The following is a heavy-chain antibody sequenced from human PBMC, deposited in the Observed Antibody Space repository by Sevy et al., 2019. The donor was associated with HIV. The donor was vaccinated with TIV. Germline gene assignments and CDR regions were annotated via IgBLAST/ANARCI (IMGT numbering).Heavy chain of an antibody. CDR1: GFTFSSYS. J-gene: IGHJ4*02. CDR2: ISSSSSYI. CDR3: ARDPDSSSRYDEDYFDY. Sequence: GGSLRLSCAASGFTFSSYSMNWVRQAPGKGLEWVSSISSSSSYIYYADSMKGQFAISRDNAKNSLYLQMNSLRAEDTAVYYCARDPDSSSRYDEDYFDYWGQGTLVTVSS. V-gene: IGHV3-21*01. D-gene: IGHD6-13*01.